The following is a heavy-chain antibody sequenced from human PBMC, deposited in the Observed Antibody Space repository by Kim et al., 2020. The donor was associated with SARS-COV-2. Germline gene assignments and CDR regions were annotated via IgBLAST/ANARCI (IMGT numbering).Heavy chain of an antibody. D-gene: IGHD1-1*01. CDR3: ARDYNGSYDY. Sequence: EKYYVDSVKGRFTISRENAKNSLYLQMNSLGAEDTAVYFCARDYNGSYDYWGQGTLVTVSS. CDR2: EK. V-gene: IGHV3-7*03. J-gene: IGHJ4*02.